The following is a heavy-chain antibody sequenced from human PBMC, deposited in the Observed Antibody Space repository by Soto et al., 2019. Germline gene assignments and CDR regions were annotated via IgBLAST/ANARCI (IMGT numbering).Heavy chain of an antibody. CDR2: IYYSGST. CDR3: ARDMDRGHNWLDP. CDR1: GGSIRSGDYY. J-gene: IGHJ5*02. D-gene: IGHD3-10*01. Sequence: SENLSLTCTFSGGSIRSGDYYWSWIRQPPGKGLEWIGYIYYSGSTYYNPSLKSRVTISVDTSKNQFSLKLSSVTAADTAVNYCARDMDRGHNWLDPGGQGTLVTVSS. V-gene: IGHV4-30-4*01.